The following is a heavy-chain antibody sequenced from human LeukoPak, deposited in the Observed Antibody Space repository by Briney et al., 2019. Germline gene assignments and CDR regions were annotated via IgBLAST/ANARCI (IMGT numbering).Heavy chain of an antibody. CDR2: INHSGST. V-gene: IGHV4-34*01. CDR3: ARDTTDYDYVWGSYRPREAFDI. CDR1: GGSFSGYY. Sequence: MASETLSLTCAVYGGSFSGYYWSWIRQPPGKGLEWIGEINHSGSTNYNPSLKSRVTISVDTSKNQFSLKLSSVTAADTAVYYCARDTTDYDYVWGSYRPREAFDIWGQGTMVTVSS. D-gene: IGHD3-16*02. J-gene: IGHJ3*02.